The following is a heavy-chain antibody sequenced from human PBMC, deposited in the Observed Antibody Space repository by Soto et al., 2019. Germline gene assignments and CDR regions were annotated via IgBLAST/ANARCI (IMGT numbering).Heavy chain of an antibody. D-gene: IGHD2-15*01. CDR3: AKDAGNLGFCGSGSCDYYYNGMDV. CDR2: ISDSGSNT. J-gene: IGHJ6*02. Sequence: GGSLRLSCAAFGFKISSSSMNWVRQAPGRGLEWVAYISDSGSNTLYADSVKGRFTISRDNSKNTLYLQMKTLGAGDTAVFYCAKDAGNLGFCGSGSCDYYYNGMDVWGLGTTVTVSS. V-gene: IGHV3-23*01. CDR1: GFKISSSS.